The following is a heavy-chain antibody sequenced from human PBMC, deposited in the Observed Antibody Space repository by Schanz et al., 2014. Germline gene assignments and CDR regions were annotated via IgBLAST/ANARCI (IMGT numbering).Heavy chain of an antibody. V-gene: IGHV3-23*01. Sequence: EVHLLESGGGLVQPGGSLRLSCAASGFSFSIFAMTWVRQAPGQGLEWVSTISGSGGDTYPADSVKGRFTISRDNSNNTLYLQMKSLRAEDTAVYYCARLDSSSWYPRYWGQGTLVTVSS. CDR2: ISGSGGDT. D-gene: IGHD6-13*01. CDR1: GFSFSIFA. J-gene: IGHJ4*02. CDR3: ARLDSSSWYPRY.